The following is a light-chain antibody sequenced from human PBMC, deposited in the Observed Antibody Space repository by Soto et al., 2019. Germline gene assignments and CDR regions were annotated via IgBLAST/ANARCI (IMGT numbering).Light chain of an antibody. CDR2: DAS. CDR3: QQYDTFST. V-gene: IGKV1-5*02. J-gene: IGKJ1*01. Sequence: DIQMTQSPSSLSASVGDRVTIICRASQSVSTRLAWYQQKPGKAPKLLIFDASSLESGVPSRFSGSGSGTEFTLTISSVQPDDFATYFCQQYDTFSTFGQGTKVHIK. CDR1: QSVSTR.